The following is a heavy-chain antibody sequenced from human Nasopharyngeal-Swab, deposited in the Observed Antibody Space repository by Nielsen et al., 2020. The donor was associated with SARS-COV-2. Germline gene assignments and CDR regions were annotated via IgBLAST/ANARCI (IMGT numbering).Heavy chain of an antibody. CDR1: GYTFTSYA. Sequence: ASVKVSCKASGYTFTSYAMNWVRQAPGQGLEWMGWINTNTGNPTYAQGFTGRFVFSLDTSVSTAYLQISSLKAEDTAVYYCARGPSPYSSGWYDWFDPWGQGTLVTVSS. J-gene: IGHJ5*02. D-gene: IGHD6-13*01. CDR2: INTNTGNP. CDR3: ARGPSPYSSGWYDWFDP. V-gene: IGHV7-4-1*02.